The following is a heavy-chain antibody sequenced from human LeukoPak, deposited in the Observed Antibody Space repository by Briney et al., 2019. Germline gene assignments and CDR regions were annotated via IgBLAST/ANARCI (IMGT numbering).Heavy chain of an antibody. J-gene: IGHJ4*02. CDR3: ARTTGEYRGYVFDY. CDR1: GGSFSGYY. Sequence: SETLSLTXAVYGGSFSGYYWSWISLPPGKGLEWIGEINHSGSTNYNPSLKSRVTISVDTSKNQFSLKLSSVTAADTAVSYCARTTGEYRGYVFDYGGRETRAPVPS. CDR2: INHSGST. V-gene: IGHV4-34*01. D-gene: IGHD5-12*01.